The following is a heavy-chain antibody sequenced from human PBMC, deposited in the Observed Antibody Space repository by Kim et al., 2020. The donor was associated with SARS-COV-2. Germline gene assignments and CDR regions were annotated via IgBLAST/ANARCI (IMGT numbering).Heavy chain of an antibody. CDR2: FDPEDGET. CDR3: ATSVVPAAMAYYYYGMDV. V-gene: IGHV1-24*01. D-gene: IGHD2-2*01. CDR1: GYTLTELS. Sequence: ASVKVSCKVSGYTLTELSMHWVRQAPGKGLEWMGGFDPEDGETIYAQKFQGRVTMTEDTSTDTAYMELSSLRSEDTAVYYCATSVVPAAMAYYYYGMDVWGQGTTVTVSS. J-gene: IGHJ6*02.